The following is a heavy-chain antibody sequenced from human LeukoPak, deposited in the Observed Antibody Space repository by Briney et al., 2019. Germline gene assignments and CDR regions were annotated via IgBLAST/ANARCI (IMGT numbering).Heavy chain of an antibody. D-gene: IGHD3-22*01. Sequence: GASLRLSCAASGFTFSNYAMSWVRQAPGKGLEWVSAISGSGGSTYYADSVKGRFTISRDNSKNTLYLQMNSLRAEDTAVYYCAKASGGKYYDSSGSDVLRPPIDYWGQGTLVTVSS. CDR3: AKASGGKYYDSSGSDVLRPPIDY. J-gene: IGHJ4*02. CDR2: ISGSGGST. V-gene: IGHV3-23*01. CDR1: GFTFSNYA.